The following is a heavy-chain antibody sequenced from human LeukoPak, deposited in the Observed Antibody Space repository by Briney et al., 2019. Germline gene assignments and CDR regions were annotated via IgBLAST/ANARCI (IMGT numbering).Heavy chain of an antibody. V-gene: IGHV3-23*01. D-gene: IGHD6-19*01. CDR3: AKVVSGVGGPDAFDI. J-gene: IGHJ3*02. Sequence: GGSLRLSCAASGFTFSSYAMSWVGKAPGKGLEWVSGVTGSGGTTYYADSVRGRFTISRDNSKNTLYLQMNSLRDEDTAVYYCAKVVSGVGGPDAFDIWGQGTMVTVSS. CDR1: GFTFSSYA. CDR2: VTGSGGTT.